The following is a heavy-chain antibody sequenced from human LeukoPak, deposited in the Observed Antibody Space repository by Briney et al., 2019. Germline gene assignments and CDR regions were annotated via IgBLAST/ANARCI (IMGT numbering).Heavy chain of an antibody. Sequence: PSETLSLTCTVSGGSISRYYWSRIRQPPGKGLEGIGYIYYSGTTNYNPTLKSRVTILVDTSKNQFSLKLSSVTAADTAVYYCARDRYGGNSGEFDYWGQGTLVTVSS. D-gene: IGHD4-23*01. J-gene: IGHJ4*02. CDR3: ARDRYGGNSGEFDY. V-gene: IGHV4-59*01. CDR1: GGSISRYY. CDR2: IYYSGTT.